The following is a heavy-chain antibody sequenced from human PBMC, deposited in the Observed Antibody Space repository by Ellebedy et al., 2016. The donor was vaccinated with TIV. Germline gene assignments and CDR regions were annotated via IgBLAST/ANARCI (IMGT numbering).Heavy chain of an antibody. Sequence: AASVKVSCRASGFTFTNSAVQWVRQARAQRLEWIGWIVVGSGNTKYAQKFKERVTITRDMSTSTAYMELSSLRSEDTAVYYCAETILDYWGQGTLVTVSS. D-gene: IGHD3-9*01. CDR2: IVVGSGNT. CDR1: GFTFTNSA. J-gene: IGHJ4*02. V-gene: IGHV1-58*01. CDR3: AETILDY.